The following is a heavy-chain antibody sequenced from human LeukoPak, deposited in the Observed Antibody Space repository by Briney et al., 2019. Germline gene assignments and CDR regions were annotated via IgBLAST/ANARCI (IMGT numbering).Heavy chain of an antibody. CDR2: TYYRSKWYN. Sequence: SQTLSLTCAISGDSVSSNSAAWNWIRQSPSRGLEWLGRTYYRSKWYNDYAVSVKSRITINPDTSKNQFSLKLSSVTAADTAVYYCARSPNSGYDPFDYWGQGTLVTVSS. V-gene: IGHV6-1*01. D-gene: IGHD5-12*01. J-gene: IGHJ4*02. CDR3: ARSPNSGYDPFDY. CDR1: GDSVSSNSAA.